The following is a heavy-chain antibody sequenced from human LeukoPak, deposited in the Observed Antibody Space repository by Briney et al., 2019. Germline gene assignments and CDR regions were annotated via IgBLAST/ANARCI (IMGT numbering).Heavy chain of an antibody. CDR1: GFTFSSYS. CDR3: ARDSPITMKSLDY. CDR2: ISSSSSYI. Sequence: PGGSLRLSCAASGFTFSSYSMNWVRQAPGKGREWVSSISSSSSYIYYADSVKGRFTISRDNAKNSLYPQMNSLRAEDTAVYYCARDSPITMKSLDYWGQGTLVTVSS. V-gene: IGHV3-21*01. J-gene: IGHJ4*02. D-gene: IGHD3-22*01.